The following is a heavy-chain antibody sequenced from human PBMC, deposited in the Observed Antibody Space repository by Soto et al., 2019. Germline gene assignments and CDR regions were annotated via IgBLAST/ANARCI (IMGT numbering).Heavy chain of an antibody. V-gene: IGHV4-30-4*01. D-gene: IGHD3-10*01. Sequence: QVQLQESGPGLVKPSQTLSLTCTVSGGSISSGDYYWSWIRQPPGKGLEWIGYIYYSGSTYYNPSLKSPVTISVDTSKNQFSLKLSSVTAADTAVYYCARDRKYPMVSLPGGFDPWGQGTLVTVSS. J-gene: IGHJ5*02. CDR3: ARDRKYPMVSLPGGFDP. CDR2: IYYSGST. CDR1: GGSISSGDYY.